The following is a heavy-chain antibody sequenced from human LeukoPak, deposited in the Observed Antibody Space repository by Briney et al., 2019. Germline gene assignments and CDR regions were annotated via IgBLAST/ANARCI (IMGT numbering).Heavy chain of an antibody. D-gene: IGHD4-17*01. CDR3: ARTPRAGLRLQY. Sequence: ASVKVSCKASGYTFTSYDINWVRQATGQGLEWMGWMNPNSGNTGYAQKFQGRVTMTRNTSISTAYMELSSLRSEDTAVYYCARTPRAGLRLQYWGQGTLVTVSS. J-gene: IGHJ4*02. CDR1: GYTFTSYD. CDR2: MNPNSGNT. V-gene: IGHV1-8*01.